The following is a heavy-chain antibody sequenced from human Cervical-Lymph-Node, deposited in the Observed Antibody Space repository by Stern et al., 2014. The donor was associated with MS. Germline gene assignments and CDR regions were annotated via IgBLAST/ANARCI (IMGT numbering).Heavy chain of an antibody. CDR3: ARAIFGVNTAAMAPDAFDS. Sequence: EVQLLESGGGLIQPGGSLRLSCAAPGFTVSKNYMSWVRQAPGKGLEWVSLIYTDGSTYYAGSVKGRFTISRDSSKNMRFLQMNSLRAEDTAMYYCARAIFGVNTAAMAPDAFDSWGQGTMVTVSS. D-gene: IGHD3-3*01. V-gene: IGHV3-53*01. J-gene: IGHJ3*01. CDR1: GFTVSKNY. CDR2: IYTDGST.